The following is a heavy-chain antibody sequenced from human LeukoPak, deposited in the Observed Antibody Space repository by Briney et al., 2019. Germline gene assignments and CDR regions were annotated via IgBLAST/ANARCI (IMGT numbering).Heavy chain of an antibody. J-gene: IGHJ2*01. Sequence: PGGSLRLSCAASGFTFSNYAMQWVRQAPGKGLEYISAITSNGDSTYYVNSVKGRFTISRDNSKNTLYLQMGSLRAEDMAVYYCARDNPDSSRHPTCPGDLWGRGTLVTVSS. CDR1: GFTFSNYA. CDR3: ARDNPDSSRHPTCPGDL. CDR2: ITSNGDST. D-gene: IGHD3-22*01. V-gene: IGHV3-64*01.